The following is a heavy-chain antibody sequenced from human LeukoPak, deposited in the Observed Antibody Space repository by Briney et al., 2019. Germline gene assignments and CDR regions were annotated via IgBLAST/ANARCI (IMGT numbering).Heavy chain of an antibody. Sequence: SETLSLTCAVYGGSFSSYYWGWIRQPPGKGLEWIGSIYYSGSTYYNPSLKSRVTISVDTSKNQFSLKLSSVTAADTAVYYCARQEIRYFQHWGQGTLVTVSS. CDR3: ARQEIRYFQH. V-gene: IGHV4-39*01. CDR2: IYYSGST. J-gene: IGHJ1*01. D-gene: IGHD5-24*01. CDR1: GGSFSSYY.